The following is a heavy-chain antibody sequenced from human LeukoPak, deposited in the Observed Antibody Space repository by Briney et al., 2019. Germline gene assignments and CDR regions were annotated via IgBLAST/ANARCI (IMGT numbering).Heavy chain of an antibody. V-gene: IGHV3-33*06. CDR2: IWYDGSNK. Sequence: PGGSLRLSCAASGFTFSSYGMHWVRKAPRKGLEWVAVIWYDGSNKYYADSVKGRFTISRENSKNTLYLQMNSLRAEDTAVYYRAKEVGTRGDYWGQGTLVTVSS. CDR3: AKEVGTRGDY. CDR1: GFTFSSYG. D-gene: IGHD2-21*02. J-gene: IGHJ4*02.